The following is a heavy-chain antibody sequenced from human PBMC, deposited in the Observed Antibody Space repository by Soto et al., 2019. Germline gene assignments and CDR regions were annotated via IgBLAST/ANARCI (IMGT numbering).Heavy chain of an antibody. J-gene: IGHJ4*02. Sequence: SETLSLTCTVSGGSISSYYWIWIRQPPGKGLEWIGYIYYSGSTNYNPSLKSRVTISVDTSKNQFSLKLSSVTAADTAVYYCARATYYYGSGSYPPDHLFDYWGQGTLVTVSS. CDR1: GGSISSYY. CDR3: ARATYYYGSGSYPPDHLFDY. D-gene: IGHD3-10*01. V-gene: IGHV4-59*01. CDR2: IYYSGST.